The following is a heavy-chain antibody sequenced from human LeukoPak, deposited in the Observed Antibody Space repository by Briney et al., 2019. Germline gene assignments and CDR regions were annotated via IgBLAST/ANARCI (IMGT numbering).Heavy chain of an antibody. V-gene: IGHV3-23*01. CDR3: TRDPRNYYYYMDV. J-gene: IGHJ6*03. CDR1: GFTFSTYG. CDR2: ISGSGGST. Sequence: HPGGTLRLSCAASGFTFSTYGMSWVRQAPGKGLEWVSAISGSGGSTYYADSVKGRFTISRDNSKNTLYLQMNSLRAEDTAVYYCTRDPRNYYYYMDVWGKGTTVTVSS.